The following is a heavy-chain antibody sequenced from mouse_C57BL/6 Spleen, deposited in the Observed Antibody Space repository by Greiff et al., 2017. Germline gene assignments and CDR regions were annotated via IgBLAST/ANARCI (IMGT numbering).Heavy chain of an antibody. Sequence: EVQRVESGEGLVKPGGSLKLSCAASGFTFSSYAMSWVRQTPEKRLEWVAYISSGGDYIYYADTVKGRFTISRDNARNTLYLQMSSLKSEDTAMYYCTRIYYGSSLYAMDYWGQGTSVTVSS. D-gene: IGHD1-1*01. J-gene: IGHJ4*01. CDR3: TRIYYGSSLYAMDY. CDR1: GFTFSSYA. V-gene: IGHV5-9-1*02. CDR2: ISSGGDYI.